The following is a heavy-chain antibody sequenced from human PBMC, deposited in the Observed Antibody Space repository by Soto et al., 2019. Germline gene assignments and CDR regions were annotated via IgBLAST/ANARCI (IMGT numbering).Heavy chain of an antibody. Sequence: SQPQSHTSTVAGGNSSGYDWRWIRRPPGKGLEWIGSIYYSGSTYYNPSLNSRVTVSVDTSKNQFSLKVTSVTAADTAVYYCARLHGYCISSSCHGHYAMDVWGQGTTVTVSS. V-gene: IGHV4-39*01. CDR2: IYYSGST. D-gene: IGHD2-2*01. CDR1: GGNSSGYD. CDR3: ARLHGYCISSSCHGHYAMDV. J-gene: IGHJ6*02.